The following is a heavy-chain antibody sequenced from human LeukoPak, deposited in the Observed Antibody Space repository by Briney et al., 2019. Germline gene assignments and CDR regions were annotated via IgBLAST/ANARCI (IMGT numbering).Heavy chain of an antibody. V-gene: IGHV1-69*06. CDR1: GGTFSSYA. Sequence: SVKVSCKASGGTFSSYAISWVRRAPGQGLEWMGGIIPIFGTANYAQKFQGRVTITADKSTSTAYMELSSLRSEDTAVYYCASCGDIVATACDYWGQGTLVTVSS. D-gene: IGHD5-12*01. CDR2: IIPIFGTA. J-gene: IGHJ4*02. CDR3: ASCGDIVATACDY.